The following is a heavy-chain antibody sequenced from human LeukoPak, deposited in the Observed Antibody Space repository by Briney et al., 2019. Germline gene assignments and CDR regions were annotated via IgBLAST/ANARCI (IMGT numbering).Heavy chain of an antibody. CDR2: IYPGDSDT. Sequence: GESLKISCKGSGYRFTSYWIGGVRQMPGKGLEWMGIIYPGDSDTRYSPSFQGQVTISAAKSISTAYLQWSSLKASDTAMYYCASTTPDYYGSGSPMGYFDYWGQGTLVTVSS. D-gene: IGHD3-10*01. CDR1: GYRFTSYW. CDR3: ASTTPDYYGSGSPMGYFDY. J-gene: IGHJ4*02. V-gene: IGHV5-51*01.